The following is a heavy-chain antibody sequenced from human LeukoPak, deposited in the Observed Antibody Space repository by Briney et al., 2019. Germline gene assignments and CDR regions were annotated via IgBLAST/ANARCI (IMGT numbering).Heavy chain of an antibody. V-gene: IGHV4-59*01. CDR2: IYYSGST. CDR1: GGPISSYY. D-gene: IGHD2-15*01. Sequence: SETLSLTCTVSGGPISSYYWSWIRQPPGKGLEWIGYIYYSGSTNYNPSLKSRVTISVDTSKNQFSLKLSSVTAADTAVYYCARILCSGGSCYGDYWGQGTLVTVSS. J-gene: IGHJ4*02. CDR3: ARILCSGGSCYGDY.